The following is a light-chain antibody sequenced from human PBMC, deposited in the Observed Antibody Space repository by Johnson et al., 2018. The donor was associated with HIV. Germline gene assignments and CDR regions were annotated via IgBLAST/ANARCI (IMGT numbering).Light chain of an antibody. CDR3: GTWDSSLSAGGV. Sequence: QSVLTQPPSVSAAPGQKVTISCSGSSSKIGNNYVSWYQQLPGTAPKLLIYENNKRPSGIPDRFSGSKSGTSATLYITGLQTGDEADYYCGTWDSSLSAGGVFGTGTMVTVL. V-gene: IGLV1-51*02. CDR2: ENN. CDR1: SSKIGNNY. J-gene: IGLJ1*01.